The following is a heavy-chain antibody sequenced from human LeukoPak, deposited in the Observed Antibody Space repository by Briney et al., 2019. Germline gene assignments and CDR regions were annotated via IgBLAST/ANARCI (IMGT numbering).Heavy chain of an antibody. CDR1: GGSVSSSSYY. Sequence: SETLSLTCTVSGGSVSSSSYYWGWIRQPPGKGLEWIGYIYYSGSTNYNPSLKSRVTISVDTSKNQFSLKLSSVTAADTAVYYCARVTGYDWESSYDYWGQGTLVTVSS. D-gene: IGHD5-12*01. CDR3: ARVTGYDWESSYDY. J-gene: IGHJ4*02. V-gene: IGHV4-61*01. CDR2: IYYSGST.